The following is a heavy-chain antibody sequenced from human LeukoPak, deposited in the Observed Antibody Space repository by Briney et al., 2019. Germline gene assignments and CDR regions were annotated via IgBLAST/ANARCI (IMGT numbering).Heavy chain of an antibody. CDR3: ARDEGLGGDFDY. Sequence: GRSLRLSCAASGFTFSSYGMHWVRQAPGKGLEWVAVIWYDGSNKYYADSVKGRFTISRDNSKNSLYLQMNSLRDEDTAVYYCARDEGLGGDFDYWGQGTLVTVSS. CDR1: GFTFSSYG. V-gene: IGHV3-33*01. CDR2: IWYDGSNK. J-gene: IGHJ4*02.